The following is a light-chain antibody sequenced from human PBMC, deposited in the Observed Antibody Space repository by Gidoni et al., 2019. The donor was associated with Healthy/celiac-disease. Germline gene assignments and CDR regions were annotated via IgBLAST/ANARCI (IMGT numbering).Light chain of an antibody. V-gene: IGLV2-14*01. CDR2: DVS. Sequence: QSALTQPASVSGSPGQSITISRTGTSSDVGGYNYVSWYQQYPGKAPKLMIYDVSNRPSGVSNRFSGSKSGNTASLTISGLQAEDEADYYCSSYTSSSTPYVFGTGTKVTVL. CDR3: SSYTSSSTPYV. CDR1: SSDVGGYNY. J-gene: IGLJ1*01.